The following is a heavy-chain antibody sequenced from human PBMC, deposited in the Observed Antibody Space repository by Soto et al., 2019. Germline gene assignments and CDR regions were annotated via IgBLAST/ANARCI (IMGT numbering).Heavy chain of an antibody. CDR1: GGSFSGYY. CDR3: ARATCTNGVCFGAFDP. V-gene: IGHV4-34*01. J-gene: IGHJ5*02. Sequence: PSETLSLTCAVYGGSFSGYYWSWIRQPPGKGLEWIGEINHSGSTNYNPSLKSRVTISVDTSKNQFSLKLSSVTAADTAVYYCARATCTNGVCFGAFDPWGQGTLVTVSS. D-gene: IGHD2-8*01. CDR2: INHSGST.